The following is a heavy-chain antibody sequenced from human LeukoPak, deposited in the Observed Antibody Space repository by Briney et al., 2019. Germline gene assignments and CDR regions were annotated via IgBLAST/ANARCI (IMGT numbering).Heavy chain of an antibody. CDR3: ARYSGYEQSVDY. Sequence: GVSVKVSCKASGYTFTSYDINWVRQATGQGLEWMGWMNPNSGNTGYAQKFQGRVTITRNTSISTAYMELSSLRSEDTAVYYCARYSGYEQSVDYWGPGVLVTVSS. CDR1: GYTFTSYD. CDR2: MNPNSGNT. D-gene: IGHD5-12*01. V-gene: IGHV1-8*03. J-gene: IGHJ4*02.